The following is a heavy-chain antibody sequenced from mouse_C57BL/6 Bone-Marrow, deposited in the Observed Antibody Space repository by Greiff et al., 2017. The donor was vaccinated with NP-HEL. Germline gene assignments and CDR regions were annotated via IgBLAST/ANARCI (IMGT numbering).Heavy chain of an antibody. Sequence: EVQRVESGGGLVQPGGSMKLSCAASGFTFSDAWMDWVRQSPEKGLEWVAEIRNKANNHATYYAESVKGRFTISRDDSKSSVYLQMNSLRAEDTGIYYCTRRYYYGSSYYAMDYWGQGTSVTVSS. J-gene: IGHJ4*01. CDR2: IRNKANNHAT. V-gene: IGHV6-6*01. CDR1: GFTFSDAW. CDR3: TRRYYYGSSYYAMDY. D-gene: IGHD1-1*01.